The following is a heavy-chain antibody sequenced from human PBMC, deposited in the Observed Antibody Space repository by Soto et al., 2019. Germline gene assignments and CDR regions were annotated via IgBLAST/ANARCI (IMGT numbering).Heavy chain of an antibody. CDR2: IIPIFGTA. Sequence: QVQLVQSGAEVKKPGSSVKVSCKASGGTFSSYAISWVRQAPGQGLEWMGGIIPIFGTANYAQKFQGRVTITADESTSTAYMELSSLRSEXXXXXXCARDVAYYGMDVWGQGTTVTVSS. CDR3: ARDVAYYGMDV. V-gene: IGHV1-69*01. J-gene: IGHJ6*02. D-gene: IGHD2-21*01. CDR1: GGTFSSYA.